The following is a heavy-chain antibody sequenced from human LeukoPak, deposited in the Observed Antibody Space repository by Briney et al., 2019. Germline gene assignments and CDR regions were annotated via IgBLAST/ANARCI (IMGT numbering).Heavy chain of an antibody. J-gene: IGHJ6*03. CDR2: IYHSGST. V-gene: IGHV4-4*02. D-gene: IGHD3-3*01. Sequence: PSETLSLTCAVSGGSISSSNWWSWVRQPPGKGLEWIGEIYHSGSTNYNPFLKSRVTISVDTSKNQFSLKLSSVTAADTAVYYCARGLRFWYYYMDVWGKGTTVTISS. CDR1: GGSISSSNW. CDR3: ARGLRFWYYYMDV.